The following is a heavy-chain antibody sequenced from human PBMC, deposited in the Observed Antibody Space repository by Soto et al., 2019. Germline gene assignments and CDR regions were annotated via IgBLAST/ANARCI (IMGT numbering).Heavy chain of an antibody. CDR2: ISDSGDNT. V-gene: IGHV3-23*01. J-gene: IGHJ3*02. Sequence: PGGSLRLSCAASGFTFRSFAMSWVRQAPGKGLEWVSGISDSGDNTYYADSVKGRFTISRDNSKNTLYLQMNSLRAEDTAVYYCARGVQLWLFAFDIWGLGTMVTVSS. D-gene: IGHD5-18*01. CDR3: ARGVQLWLFAFDI. CDR1: GFTFRSFA.